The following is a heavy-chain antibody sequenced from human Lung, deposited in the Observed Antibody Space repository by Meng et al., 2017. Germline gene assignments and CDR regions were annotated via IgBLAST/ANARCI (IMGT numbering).Heavy chain of an antibody. CDR2: INHSGST. Sequence: QGHYTRVGEGLLKPSETLSLTCVVSGGSFSDYYWSWIRQPPGKGLEWIGEINHSGSTNYNPSLESRATISVDTSQNNLSLKLSSVTAADSAVYYCARGPTTMAHDFDYWGQGTLVTVSS. J-gene: IGHJ4*02. D-gene: IGHD4-11*01. CDR1: GGSFSDYY. CDR3: ARGPTTMAHDFDY. V-gene: IGHV4-34*01.